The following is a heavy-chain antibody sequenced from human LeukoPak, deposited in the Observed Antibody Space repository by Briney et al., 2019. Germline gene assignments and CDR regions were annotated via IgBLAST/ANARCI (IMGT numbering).Heavy chain of an antibody. CDR3: ARDWHCGGDCSPHFDY. Sequence: PGRSLRLSCAASGFTFSSYAMHGVRQPPGKGLEWVAVISYHGSNKYYADSVKGRFTISRDNSKNTMYLQMNSMRAEDTAVYYCARDWHCGGDCSPHFDYWGQGTLVTVSS. CDR2: ISYHGSNK. D-gene: IGHD2-21*02. V-gene: IGHV3-30-3*01. J-gene: IGHJ4*02. CDR1: GFTFSSYA.